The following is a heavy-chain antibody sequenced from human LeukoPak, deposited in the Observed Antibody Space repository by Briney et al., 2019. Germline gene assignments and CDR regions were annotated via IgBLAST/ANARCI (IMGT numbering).Heavy chain of an antibody. J-gene: IGHJ4*02. CDR3: AKDQYTYGLGFYTFDS. V-gene: IGHV3-33*03. D-gene: IGHD5-18*01. Sequence: GGSLRLSCAASGLTFSSYDMHWVRQAPGKGLEWVAVIRYDVSSKYYSESVKGRFTISRDNSKNTLYLQMNSLRADGTALYYCAKDQYTYGLGFYTFDSWGQGTLVTVSS. CDR1: GLTFSSYD. CDR2: IRYDVSSK.